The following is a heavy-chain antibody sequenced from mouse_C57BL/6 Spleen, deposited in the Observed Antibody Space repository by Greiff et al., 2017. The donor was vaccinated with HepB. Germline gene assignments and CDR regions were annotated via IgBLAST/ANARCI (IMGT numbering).Heavy chain of an antibody. V-gene: IGHV1-26*01. CDR2: INPNNGGT. Sequence: EVQLQQSGPELVKPGASVKISCKASGYTFTDYYMNWVKQSHGKSLEWIGDINPNNGGTSYNQKFKGKATLTVDKSSSTAYMELRSLTSEDSAVYYCAGHYYYGSSYAMDYWGQGTSVTVSS. CDR1: GYTFTDYY. J-gene: IGHJ4*01. D-gene: IGHD1-1*01. CDR3: AGHYYYGSSYAMDY.